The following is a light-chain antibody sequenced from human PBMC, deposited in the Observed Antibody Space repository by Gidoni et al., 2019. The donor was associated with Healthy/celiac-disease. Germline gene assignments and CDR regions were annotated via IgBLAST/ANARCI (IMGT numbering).Light chain of an antibody. CDR3: QQYNSWPPVT. V-gene: IGKV3-15*01. CDR1: QSVSSN. Sequence: EIVMTQSPATLSVSPGERATLSCRASQSVSSNLAWYQQKPGQAPRLLIYGASTRATGIPATFSGSGSGTEFTLTISSLQSEDFAVYYCQQYNSWPPVTFGQGTKVEIK. J-gene: IGKJ1*01. CDR2: GAS.